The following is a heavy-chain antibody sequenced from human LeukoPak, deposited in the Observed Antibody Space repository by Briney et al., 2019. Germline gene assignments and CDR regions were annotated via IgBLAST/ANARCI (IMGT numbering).Heavy chain of an antibody. CDR1: GFTFSTYA. Sequence: GGSLRLSCAASGFTFSTYAMSWVRQAPGQGLEWVSSINGDGGSTYYAESVKGRFTVSRDNSKNTLYLQMDSLRAEDTAVYYCAKRPDCSTTNCFRFEYWGQGTLITVSS. V-gene: IGHV3-23*01. D-gene: IGHD2-2*01. CDR3: AKRPDCSTTNCFRFEY. J-gene: IGHJ4*02. CDR2: INGDGGST.